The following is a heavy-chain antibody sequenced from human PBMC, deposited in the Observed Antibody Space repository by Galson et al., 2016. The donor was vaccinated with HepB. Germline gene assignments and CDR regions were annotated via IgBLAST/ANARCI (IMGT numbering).Heavy chain of an antibody. CDR1: GFTVTRNY. CDR3: GRDVGP. CDR2: IYSEGTT. J-gene: IGHJ5*02. Sequence: SLRLSCAASGFTVTRNYMRWFRQAPGKGLEWVSLIYSEGTTDYADSVKGRFTISRDSSKNTLFLQMNRLRVEDTAVYYCGRDVGPWGQGILVTVSS. V-gene: IGHV3-53*01.